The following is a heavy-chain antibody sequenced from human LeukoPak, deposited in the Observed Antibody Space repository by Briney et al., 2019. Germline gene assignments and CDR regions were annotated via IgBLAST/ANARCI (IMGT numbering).Heavy chain of an antibody. CDR2: IYTSGST. D-gene: IGHD5-12*01. J-gene: IGHJ3*02. V-gene: IGHV4-4*07. CDR1: GNYFSSYY. Sequence: SETLSLTCDVSGNYFSSYYWSWIRQPAGKGLEWIGHIYTSGSTNYNPSLKSRVTMSVDTSKNQFSLKLTSVTAADTAVYYCARDWVTITDDAFDIWGQGTIVTVSS. CDR3: ARDWVTITDDAFDI.